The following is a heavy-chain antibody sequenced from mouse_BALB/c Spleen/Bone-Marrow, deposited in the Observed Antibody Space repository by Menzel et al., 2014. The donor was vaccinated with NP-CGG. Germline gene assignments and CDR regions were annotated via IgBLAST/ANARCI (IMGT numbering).Heavy chain of an antibody. CDR1: GYTFTDYI. CDR2: FYPGSGNI. CDR3: TRHFYGSSYFDY. V-gene: IGHV1-62-2*01. J-gene: IGHJ2*01. D-gene: IGHD1-1*01. Sequence: QVQLQQSGAELVKPGASVKLSCKASGYTFTDYIIHWIKQRSGQGLEWIGWFYPGSGNIKYNEKFKDKATLTADKSSSTVYMELSRLTSEDSAVYFRTRHFYGSSYFDYWGQGTTLTVSS.